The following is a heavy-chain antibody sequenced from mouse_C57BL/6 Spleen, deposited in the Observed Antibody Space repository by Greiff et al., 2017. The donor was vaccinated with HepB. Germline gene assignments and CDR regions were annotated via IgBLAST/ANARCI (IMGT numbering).Heavy chain of an antibody. V-gene: IGHV3-1*01. Sequence: EVKLQESGPGMVKPSQSLSLTCTVPGYSITSGYDWHWIRHFPGNKLEWMGYISYSGSTNYNPSLKSRISITHDTSKNHFFLKLNSVTTEDTATYYCARARYDAYYFDYWGQGTTLTVSS. CDR3: ARARYDAYYFDY. CDR1: GYSITSGYD. J-gene: IGHJ2*01. CDR2: ISYSGST. D-gene: IGHD2-3*01.